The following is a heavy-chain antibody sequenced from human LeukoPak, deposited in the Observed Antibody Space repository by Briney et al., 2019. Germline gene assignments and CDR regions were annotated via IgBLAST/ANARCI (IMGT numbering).Heavy chain of an antibody. CDR1: GYTFIGYY. CDR2: INPHNGDT. V-gene: IGHV1-2*02. J-gene: IGHJ6*02. Sequence: ASVKVSCKASGYTFIGYYLHWVRQAPGQGLEWMGWINPHNGDTNYAQKFQGRVTMTRDTSITTAYMELSRLRSDDTAVYYCARWGGYCSGGSCYTPRYYYGMDVWGQGTTVTVSS. CDR3: ARWGGYCSGGSCYTPRYYYGMDV. D-gene: IGHD2-15*01.